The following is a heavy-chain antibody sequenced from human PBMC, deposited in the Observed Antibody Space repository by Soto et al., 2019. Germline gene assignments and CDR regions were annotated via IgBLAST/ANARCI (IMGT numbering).Heavy chain of an antibody. J-gene: IGHJ4*02. D-gene: IGHD1-26*01. CDR1: GFTFSSYG. V-gene: IGHV3-30*18. CDR2: ISYDGSNK. Sequence: QVQLVESGGGVVQPGRSLRLSCAASGFTFSSYGMHWVRQAPGKGLEWVAVISYDGSNKYYADSVKGRFTISRDNSKNTLYLQMNSLRAEDTAVYYCAKVPWELYFDYWGQGTLVTVSS. CDR3: AKVPWELYFDY.